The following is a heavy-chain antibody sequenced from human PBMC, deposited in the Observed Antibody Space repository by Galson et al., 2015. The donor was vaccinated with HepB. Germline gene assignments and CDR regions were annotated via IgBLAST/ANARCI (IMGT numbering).Heavy chain of an antibody. J-gene: IGHJ6*02. Sequence: SLRLSCAASGFTFSSYGVHWVRQAPGKGLEWVAVIWYDGSNKYYADSVKGRFTISRDNSKNTLYLQMNSLRAEDTAVYYCARVPIRYDSSGYYYTPSDYYGMDVWGQGTTVTVSS. V-gene: IGHV3-33*01. CDR1: GFTFSSYG. D-gene: IGHD3-22*01. CDR2: IWYDGSNK. CDR3: ARVPIRYDSSGYYYTPSDYYGMDV.